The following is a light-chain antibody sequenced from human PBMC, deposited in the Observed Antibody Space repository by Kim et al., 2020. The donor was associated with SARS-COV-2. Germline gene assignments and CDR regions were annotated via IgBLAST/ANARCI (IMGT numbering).Light chain of an antibody. Sequence: SATVGDRVTITCQASQDIANYLNWYQQKAGKAPKLLIYQASNLETGVPSRFSGSGSGTNFSFTISCLQPEDIATYYCQQYDNLPLTFGGGTKLEI. V-gene: IGKV1-33*01. CDR2: QAS. J-gene: IGKJ4*01. CDR1: QDIANY. CDR3: QQYDNLPLT.